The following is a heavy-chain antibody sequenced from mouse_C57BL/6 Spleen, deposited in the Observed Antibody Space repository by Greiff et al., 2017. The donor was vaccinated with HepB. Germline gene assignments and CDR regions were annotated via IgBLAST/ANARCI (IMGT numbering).Heavy chain of an antibody. J-gene: IGHJ4*01. V-gene: IGHV1-26*01. CDR2: INPNNGGT. Sequence: EVQLQQSGPELVKPGASVKISCKASGYTFTDYYMNWVKQSHGKSLEWIGDINPNNGGTSYNQKFKGKATLTVDKSSSTAYMELRSLTSEDSAGYYCARGIYYDYDDYAMDYWGQGTSVTVSS. D-gene: IGHD2-4*01. CDR3: ARGIYYDYDDYAMDY. CDR1: GYTFTDYY.